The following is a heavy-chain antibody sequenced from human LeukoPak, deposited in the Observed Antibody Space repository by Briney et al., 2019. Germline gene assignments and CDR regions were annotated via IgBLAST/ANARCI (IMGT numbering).Heavy chain of an antibody. CDR1: GFTFSSYA. J-gene: IGHJ4*02. Sequence: GGSLRLSCAASGFTFSSYAMSWVRQAPGKGLEWVSAISGSGGSTYYADSVKGRFTISRDNSKNTLYLQMNSLRAEDTALYYCATPHRGYCIGGSSSSLAYWGQGPRVTVSS. V-gene: IGHV3-23*01. CDR3: ATPHRGYCIGGSSSSLAY. D-gene: IGHD2-15*01. CDR2: ISGSGGST.